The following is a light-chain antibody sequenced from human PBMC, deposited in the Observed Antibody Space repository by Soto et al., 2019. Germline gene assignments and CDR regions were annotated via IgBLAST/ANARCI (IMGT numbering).Light chain of an antibody. Sequence: QSVLTQPPTASGTPGQRVTISCSGSRSNIGSNYVYWYQQVPGTAPKLLIYRNDQRPSGVPDRFSGSKSGTSASLAISGLRSEDEADYYCETWDSNTRVFGGGTQLTVL. J-gene: IGLJ3*02. CDR2: RND. CDR3: ETWDSNTRV. V-gene: IGLV1-47*01. CDR1: RSNIGSNY.